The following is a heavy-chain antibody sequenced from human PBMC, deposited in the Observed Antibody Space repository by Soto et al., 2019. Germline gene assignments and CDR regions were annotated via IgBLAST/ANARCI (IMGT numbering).Heavy chain of an antibody. CDR2: IYYSGST. D-gene: IGHD1-26*01. V-gene: IGHV4-61*01. Sequence: SETLSLTCTVSGGSVSSGSYYWSWIRQPPGKGLEWIGYIYYSGSTNYNPSLKSRVTISVDTSKNQFSLKLSSVTAADTAVYYCARDSGSYYSGYFDYWGQGTLVTVSS. CDR3: ARDSGSYYSGYFDY. CDR1: GGSVSSGSYY. J-gene: IGHJ4*02.